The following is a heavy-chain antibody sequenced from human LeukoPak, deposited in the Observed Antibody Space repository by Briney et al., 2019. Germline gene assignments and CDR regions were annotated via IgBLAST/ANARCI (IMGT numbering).Heavy chain of an antibody. V-gene: IGHV4-59*01. CDR3: ARVEMATTLALFDY. CDR2: IYYSGSN. J-gene: IGHJ4*02. Sequence: SETLSLTCTVCGGSLSSYYWSWIRQPPGKGLEWIGYIYYSGSNNYNPSLNSRVTISVDTSKNQFSLKLSSVTAADTAVYYCARVEMATTLALFDYWGQGTLVTVSS. CDR1: GGSLSSYY. D-gene: IGHD5-24*01.